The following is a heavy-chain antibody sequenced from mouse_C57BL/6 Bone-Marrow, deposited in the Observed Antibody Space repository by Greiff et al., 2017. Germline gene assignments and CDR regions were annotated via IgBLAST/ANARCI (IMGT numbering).Heavy chain of an antibody. CDR1: GYTFTSYW. V-gene: IGHV1-69*01. CDR2: IDPSDSYT. Sequence: VQLQQPGAELVMPGASVKLSCKASGYTFTSYWMHWVKQRPGQGLEWIGEIDPSDSYTNYTQKFKGKSTLTVDKSSSTAYMQLSSLTSEDSAVYYCARDDYLYYYAMDYWGQGTSVTVSS. J-gene: IGHJ4*01. D-gene: IGHD2-4*01. CDR3: ARDDYLYYYAMDY.